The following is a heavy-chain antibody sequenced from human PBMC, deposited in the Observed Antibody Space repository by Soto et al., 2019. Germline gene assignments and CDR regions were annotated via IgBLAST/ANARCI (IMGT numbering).Heavy chain of an antibody. J-gene: IGHJ4*02. V-gene: IGHV2-70*01. D-gene: IGHD3-22*01. Sequence: GSGPTLVNPTQTLTLTCTFSGFSLSTSGMCVSWIRQPPGKALEWLALIDWDDDKYYSTSLKTRLTISKDTSKNQVVLTMTNMDPVDTATYYCARSATYYYDSSGYYPRRYYFDYWGQGTLVTVSS. CDR3: ARSATYYYDSSGYYPRRYYFDY. CDR2: IDWDDDK. CDR1: GFSLSTSGMC.